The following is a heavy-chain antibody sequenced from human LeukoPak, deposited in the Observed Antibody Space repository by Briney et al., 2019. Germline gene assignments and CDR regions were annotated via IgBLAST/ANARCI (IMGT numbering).Heavy chain of an antibody. CDR3: ANGGLRHGYSYGS. V-gene: IGHV3-23*01. CDR2: ISDTGRLS. D-gene: IGHD5-24*01. J-gene: IGHJ5*02. CDR1: GFTFSSAV. Sequence: PGRSLRLCCAASGFTFSSAVMSWGRQAPGNGLERVAAISDTGRLSYCADSVNGRFTISRDNSKNTLSLQMNSLRAADTAVYYCANGGLRHGYSYGSWGQGTLITVSS.